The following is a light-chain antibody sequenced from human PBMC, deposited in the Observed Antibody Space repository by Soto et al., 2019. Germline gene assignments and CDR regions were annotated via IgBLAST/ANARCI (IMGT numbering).Light chain of an antibody. CDR2: DAS. CDR1: QDISNY. CDR3: QQYYNLPLT. V-gene: IGKV1-33*01. J-gene: IGKJ4*01. Sequence: DIQMTQSPSSLSASVGDRVTITCQASQDISNYLNWYQQKPGKAPKLLIYDASNLEKGVPSRFSGSGSGTDFTFTISSLQPEDIATYYCQQYYNLPLTFGGGTKVEIK.